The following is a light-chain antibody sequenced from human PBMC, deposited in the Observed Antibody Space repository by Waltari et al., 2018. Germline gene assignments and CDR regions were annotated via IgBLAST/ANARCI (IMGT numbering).Light chain of an antibody. V-gene: IGLV3-1*01. J-gene: IGLJ1*01. CDR2: HDD. CDR1: KLGNKY. Sequence: SYELTQPASVSVFPGQTARITCSGDKLGNKYACWYQQKPGQSPVMVMYHDDKRPSGIPDRFSGSNSGNTATLTISGTQAMDEAYYYCQAWDSSTDYVFGPGTKVTVL. CDR3: QAWDSSTDYV.